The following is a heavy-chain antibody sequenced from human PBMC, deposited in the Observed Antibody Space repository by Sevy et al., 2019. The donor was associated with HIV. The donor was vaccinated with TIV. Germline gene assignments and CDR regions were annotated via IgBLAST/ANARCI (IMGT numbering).Heavy chain of an antibody. CDR2: ISYDGSNK. CDR1: GFAFSSYA. V-gene: IGHV3-30-3*01. Sequence: GGSLRLSCAASGFAFSSYAMHWVRQAPGKGLEWVAVISYDGSNKYYADSVKGRFTISRDNSKNTLYLQMNSLRAEDTAVYYCAREGGYCSGGSCYSYAFDIWGQGTMVTVSS. J-gene: IGHJ3*02. D-gene: IGHD2-15*01. CDR3: AREGGYCSGGSCYSYAFDI.